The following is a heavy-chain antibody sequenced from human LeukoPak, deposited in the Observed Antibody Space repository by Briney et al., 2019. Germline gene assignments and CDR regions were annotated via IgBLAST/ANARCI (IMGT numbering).Heavy chain of an antibody. V-gene: IGHV3-7*03. J-gene: IGHJ3*02. CDR2: IKQDGSEK. Sequence: GGSLRLSCAASGFTFSSYAMNWVCQAPGKGLEWVANIKQDGSEKYYVDSVKGRFTISRDNAKNSLYLQMNSLKTEDTAVYYCTTDLGSSGYYAFDIWGQGTMVTVSS. CDR1: GFTFSSYA. D-gene: IGHD3-22*01. CDR3: TTDLGSSGYYAFDI.